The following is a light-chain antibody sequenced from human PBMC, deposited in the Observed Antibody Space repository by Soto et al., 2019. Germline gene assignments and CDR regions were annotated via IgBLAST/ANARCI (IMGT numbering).Light chain of an antibody. CDR3: QQYNSYSGT. J-gene: IGKJ1*01. CDR2: DAS. V-gene: IGKV1-5*01. Sequence: GDRVTITCRASQSISNRLAWYQQKPGKAPKVLIYDASSLESGVPSRFSGSGSGTEFILTISSLQPDDFATYYCQQYNSYSGTFGLGTKVEVK. CDR1: QSISNR.